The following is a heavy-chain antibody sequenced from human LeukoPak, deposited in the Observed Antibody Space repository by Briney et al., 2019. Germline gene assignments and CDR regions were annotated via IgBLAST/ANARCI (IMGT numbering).Heavy chain of an antibody. Sequence: SETLSLTCAVYGGSFSGSYWSWIRQPPGKRLEWIREINHSGSTNYDSSLESRVTISVDTSKNQFSLKLSSVTAADMGVYYCVREVYRKGYGDYGGFDPWGQGTLVTVSS. CDR1: GGSFSGSY. CDR3: VREVYRKGYGDYGGFDP. D-gene: IGHD4-17*01. CDR2: INHSGST. J-gene: IGHJ5*02. V-gene: IGHV4-34*01.